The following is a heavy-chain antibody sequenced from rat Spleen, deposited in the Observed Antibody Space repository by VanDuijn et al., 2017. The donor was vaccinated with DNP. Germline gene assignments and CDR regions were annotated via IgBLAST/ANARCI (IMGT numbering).Heavy chain of an antibody. CDR3: AREVFPLAMDA. J-gene: IGHJ4*01. Sequence: QVQLKETGPDLVQLTQTLSITCTVSGFSLTTYNVHWVRQPPGKGLEWMGAMWNGGGTDYNSAFKSRLTISRDTSKSHVFLILNSLQTDDTANYFGAREVFPLAMDAWGQGTSVTVSS. V-gene: IGHV2-64*01. D-gene: IGHD3-1*01. CDR2: MWNGGGT. CDR1: GFSLTTYN.